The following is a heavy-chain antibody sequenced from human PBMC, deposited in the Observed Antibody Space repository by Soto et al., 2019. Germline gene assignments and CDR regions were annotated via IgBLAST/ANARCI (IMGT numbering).Heavy chain of an antibody. CDR1: GGTFSSYT. J-gene: IGHJ4*02. D-gene: IGHD4-17*01. V-gene: IGHV1-69*08. CDR3: ARDGTTVVSAFDY. CDR2: IIPILGIA. Sequence: QVKLVQSGAEVKKPGSSVKVSCKASGGTFSSYTISWVRQAPGQGLEWMGRIIPILGIANYAQKFQGRVTITADKSTSTAYMELSSLRSEDTAVYYCARDGTTVVSAFDYWGQGTLVTVSS.